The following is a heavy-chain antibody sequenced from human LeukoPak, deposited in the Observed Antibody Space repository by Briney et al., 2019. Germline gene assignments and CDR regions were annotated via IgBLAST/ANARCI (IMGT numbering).Heavy chain of an antibody. CDR2: INHSGST. D-gene: IGHD2-8*01. CDR1: GGSFSGYY. J-gene: IGHJ3*02. CDR3: ARGSGGSCTNGVCYTSRGAFDI. Sequence: SETLSLTCAAYGGSFSGYYWSWIRQPPGKGLEWIGEINHSGSTNYNPSLKSRVTISVDTSKNQFSLKLSSVTAADTAVYYCARGSGGSCTNGVCYTSRGAFDIWGQGTMVTVSS. V-gene: IGHV4-34*01.